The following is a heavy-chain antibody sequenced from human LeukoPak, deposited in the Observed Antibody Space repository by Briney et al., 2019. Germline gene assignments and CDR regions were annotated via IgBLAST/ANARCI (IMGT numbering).Heavy chain of an antibody. D-gene: IGHD3-10*01. CDR3: ARGMGDGSYY. Sequence: SETLSLTCAVYGGSFSGYYWSWIRQPAGKGLEWIGRIYTSGSTNYNPSLKSRVTMSVDTSKNQFSLKLSSVTAADTAVYYCARGMGDGSYYWGQGTLVTVSS. CDR2: IYTSGST. V-gene: IGHV4-59*10. CDR1: GGSFSGYY. J-gene: IGHJ4*02.